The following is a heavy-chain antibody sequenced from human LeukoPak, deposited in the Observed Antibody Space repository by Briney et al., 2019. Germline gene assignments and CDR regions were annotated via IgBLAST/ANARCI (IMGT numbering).Heavy chain of an antibody. Sequence: GGSLRLSCAASGFTFSSYAMSWVRQAPGKGLEWVSVIYSDGSTYYADLVKGRFTISRDNSKNTLYPQMNTLRAEDTAVYYCASVGGSYDGTGYLDYWGQGTLVTVSS. D-gene: IGHD3-22*01. J-gene: IGHJ4*02. V-gene: IGHV3-23*03. CDR3: ASVGGSYDGTGYLDY. CDR2: IYSDGST. CDR1: GFTFSSYA.